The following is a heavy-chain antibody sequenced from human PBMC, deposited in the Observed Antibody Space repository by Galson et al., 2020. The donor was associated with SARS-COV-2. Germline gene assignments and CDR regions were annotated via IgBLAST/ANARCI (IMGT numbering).Heavy chain of an antibody. D-gene: IGHD3-22*01. Sequence: ASVKVSCKASGYTFTGYYMHWVRQAPGQGLEWMGRINPNSGGTNYAQKFQGRVTMTRDTSISTAYMELSRLRSDDTAVYYCARGTYYYDSSGYCPFDYWGQGTLVTVSS. CDR2: INPNSGGT. CDR1: GYTFTGYY. J-gene: IGHJ4*02. CDR3: ARGTYYYDSSGYCPFDY. V-gene: IGHV1-2*06.